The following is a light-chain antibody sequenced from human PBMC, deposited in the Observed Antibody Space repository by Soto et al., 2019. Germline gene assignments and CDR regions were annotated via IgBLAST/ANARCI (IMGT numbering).Light chain of an antibody. CDR2: DAS. J-gene: IGKJ5*01. Sequence: ELALTQSPPTLSLSPGERATLSCRASQSVSNYLAWYQQIPGQAPRLLIYDASNRATGIPARFSGSGSGTDFTLTISRLEPEDFAVYYCQQWDTFGEGTRLAIK. V-gene: IGKV3-11*01. CDR1: QSVSNY. CDR3: QQWDT.